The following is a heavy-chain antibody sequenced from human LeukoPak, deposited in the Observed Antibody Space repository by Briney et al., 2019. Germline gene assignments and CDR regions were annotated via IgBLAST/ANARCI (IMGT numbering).Heavy chain of an antibody. CDR1: AFTFRLYW. J-gene: IGHJ5*02. CDR2: INSDQSNT. V-gene: IGHV3-74*01. CDR3: ATDRGGWTT. D-gene: IGHD3-10*01. Sequence: GGSLRLSCAASAFTFRLYWMHWVRQAPGKGLVWVSRINSDQSNTTYADSVKGRFTISRDNAKNTLYLQMNSVRAEDTAVYYCATDRGGWTTWGQGTLVTVSS.